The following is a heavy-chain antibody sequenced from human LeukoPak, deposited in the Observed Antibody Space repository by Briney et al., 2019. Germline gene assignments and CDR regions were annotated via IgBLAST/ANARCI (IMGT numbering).Heavy chain of an antibody. V-gene: IGHV4-4*07. J-gene: IGHJ6*02. D-gene: IGHD6-19*01. CDR1: GGSLSSYY. CDR2: IYTSGST. Sequence: SETLSLTYTVSGGSLSSYYWSWIRRPAGKGLEWTGRIYTSGSTNYNPSLKSRVTISVDTSKNQFSLKLSSVTAADTAVYYCARGPNNSGWYIGLDVWGHGTTVTVS. CDR3: ARGPNNSGWYIGLDV.